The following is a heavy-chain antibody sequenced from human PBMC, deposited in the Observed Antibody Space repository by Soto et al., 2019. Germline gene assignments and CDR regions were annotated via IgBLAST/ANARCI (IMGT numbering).Heavy chain of an antibody. CDR3: ARELYYDILTGGYYYYYYGMDV. V-gene: IGHV3-30-3*01. CDR2: ISYDGSNK. CDR1: GFTFSSYA. D-gene: IGHD3-9*01. J-gene: IGHJ6*02. Sequence: QVQLVESGGGVVQPGRSLRLSCAASGFTFSSYAMHWVRQAPGKGLEWVAVISYDGSNKYYADSVKGRFTISRDNSKNTLYLQMNSLRAEDTAVYYCARELYYDILTGGYYYYYYGMDVWGQGTTVTVSS.